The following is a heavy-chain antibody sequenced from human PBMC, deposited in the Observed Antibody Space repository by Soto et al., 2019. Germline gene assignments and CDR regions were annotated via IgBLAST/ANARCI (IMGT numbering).Heavy chain of an antibody. V-gene: IGHV4-59*01. J-gene: IGHJ6*03. CDR1: GDSIGSYS. CDR3: ARYPSGTEYLHYYYMDV. D-gene: IGHD1-1*01. Sequence: QVQLQESGPGLVKPSETLSLTCTVSGDSIGSYSWSWIRQPPGKGLEWIGYIYSSGRSSYNPSLKSRVTISVATSENQFSLKLTSLTAADTAVYYCARYPSGTEYLHYYYMDVWGKGTTVTVSS. CDR2: IYSSGRS.